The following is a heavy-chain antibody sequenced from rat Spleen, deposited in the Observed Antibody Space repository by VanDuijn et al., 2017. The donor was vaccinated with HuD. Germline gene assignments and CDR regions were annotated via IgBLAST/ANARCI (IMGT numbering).Heavy chain of an antibody. CDR1: GFTFSDYG. CDR3: ARLPRYYDGSFDY. D-gene: IGHD1-12*03. Sequence: EVKLVESGGGLVQPGRSLKLSCAASGFTFSDYGMAWVRQAPTKGLEWVATISYGDSSGNRGTYYRDSVKGRFTISRDNAKSTLYLKMDSLRSENTATYYCARLPRYYDGSFDYWGQGVMVTVSS. CDR2: ISYGDSSGNRGT. V-gene: IGHV5-29*01. J-gene: IGHJ2*01.